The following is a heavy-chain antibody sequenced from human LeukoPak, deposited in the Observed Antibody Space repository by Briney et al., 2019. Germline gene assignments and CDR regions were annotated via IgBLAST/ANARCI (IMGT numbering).Heavy chain of an antibody. Sequence: SGGSLRLSCTVSGFSVSNSYMSWVRQAPGKGLEWVSVIYGGGNTYYVDSVKGRFTISRDNSKNTLYLQMDSLRAEDTAVYYCARGRMPDDFWIDYRTMFFDYWGQGTLVTVSS. CDR1: GFSVSNSY. CDR2: IYGGGNT. V-gene: IGHV3-66*02. D-gene: IGHD3-3*01. CDR3: ARGRMPDDFWIDYRTMFFDY. J-gene: IGHJ4*02.